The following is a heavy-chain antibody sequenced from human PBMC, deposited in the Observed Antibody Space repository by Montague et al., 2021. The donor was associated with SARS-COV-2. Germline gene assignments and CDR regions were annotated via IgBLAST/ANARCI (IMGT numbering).Heavy chain of an antibody. CDR3: TRLPRGSGTWGYFDD. J-gene: IGHJ4*02. CDR1: DGSIRSYY. Sequence: SETLSLTCTVSDGSIRSYYWNWMRQTPGKGLEWIGYMNDSGTANYNPSLRSRVTLMVDASRNQFSLELSSVTAADTAMYYCTRLPRGSGTWGYFDDWAQGTLVTVSS. D-gene: IGHD3-10*01. CDR2: MNDSGTA. V-gene: IGHV4-59*08.